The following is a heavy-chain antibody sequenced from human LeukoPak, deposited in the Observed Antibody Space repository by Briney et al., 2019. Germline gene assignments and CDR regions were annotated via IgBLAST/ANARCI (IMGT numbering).Heavy chain of an antibody. CDR2: IYSGGST. CDR3: AREAGYYFDY. D-gene: IGHD6-19*01. V-gene: IGHV3-53*01. CDR1: GFTFEDYG. J-gene: IGHJ4*02. Sequence: GGSLRLSCAASGFTFEDYGMSWVRQAPGKGLEWVSVIYSGGSTYYADSVKGRFTISRDNSKNTLYLQMNSLRAEDTAVYYCAREAGYYFDYWGQGTLVTVSS.